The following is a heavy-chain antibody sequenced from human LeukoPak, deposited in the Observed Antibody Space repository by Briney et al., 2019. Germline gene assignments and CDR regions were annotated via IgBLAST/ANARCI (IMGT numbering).Heavy chain of an antibody. V-gene: IGHV3-15*01. CDR2: IRSKTDGGAA. J-gene: IGHJ5*02. D-gene: IGHD3-16*01. CDR1: GFTFSTAW. Sequence: GGSLRLSCAASGFTFSTAWMIWARQAPGKGLEWIGRIRSKTDGGAADYAAPVKGRFTISRDDSKNTLYLQMNSLEIEDTAVYYCATAGLGTWGQGTLVTVSS. CDR3: ATAGLGT.